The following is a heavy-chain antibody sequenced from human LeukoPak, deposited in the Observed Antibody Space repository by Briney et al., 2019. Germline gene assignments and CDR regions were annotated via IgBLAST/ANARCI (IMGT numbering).Heavy chain of an antibody. CDR3: ARDRDGSGSYGY. D-gene: IGHD3-10*01. Sequence: SVKVSCKASGGTFSSYAISWVRQAPGQGLEWMGGIIPIFGTANYAQKFQGRVTITTDESTSTAYMERSSLRSEDTAVYYCARDRDGSGSYGYWGQGTLVTVSS. J-gene: IGHJ4*02. CDR2: IIPIFGTA. CDR1: GGTFSSYA. V-gene: IGHV1-69*05.